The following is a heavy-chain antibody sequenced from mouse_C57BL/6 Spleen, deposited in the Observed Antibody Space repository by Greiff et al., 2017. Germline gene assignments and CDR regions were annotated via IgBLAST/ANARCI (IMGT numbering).Heavy chain of an antibody. CDR3: ARWGYDNYAMDY. CDR1: GYAFTNYL. CDR2: INPGSGGT. V-gene: IGHV1-54*01. Sequence: VHLVESGAELVRPGTSVKVSCKASGYAFTNYLIEWVKQRPGQGLEWIGVINPGSGGTNYNEKFKGKATLTADKSSSTAYMQLSSLTSEDSAVYFCARWGYDNYAMDYWGQGTSVTVSS. J-gene: IGHJ4*01. D-gene: IGHD2-2*01.